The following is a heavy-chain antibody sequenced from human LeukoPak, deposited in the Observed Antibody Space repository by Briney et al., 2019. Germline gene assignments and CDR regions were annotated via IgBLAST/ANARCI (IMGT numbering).Heavy chain of an antibody. Sequence: GRSLRLSCAASGFTFSSYGMHWVRQAPGKGLEWVAVISYDGSNKYYADSVKGRFTISRDNSKNTLYLQMNSLRAEDTAVYYRAKGNGDHGGFDYWGQGTLATVSS. CDR1: GFTFSSYG. CDR2: ISYDGSNK. V-gene: IGHV3-30*18. D-gene: IGHD4-17*01. J-gene: IGHJ4*02. CDR3: AKGNGDHGGFDY.